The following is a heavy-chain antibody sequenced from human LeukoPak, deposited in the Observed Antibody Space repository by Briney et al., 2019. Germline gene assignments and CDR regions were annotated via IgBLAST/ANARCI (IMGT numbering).Heavy chain of an antibody. Sequence: GGSLRLSCAASGFTFSDYAMSWVRQAPGKGLEWVSAISGSGGSTYYADSVKGRFTISRDNSKNTLYLQMNSLRAEDTAVYNCAKEILAEVLYYFDYWGQGTLVTVSS. CDR3: AKEILAEVLYYFDY. J-gene: IGHJ4*02. V-gene: IGHV3-23*01. D-gene: IGHD2-8*02. CDR2: ISGSGGST. CDR1: GFTFSDYA.